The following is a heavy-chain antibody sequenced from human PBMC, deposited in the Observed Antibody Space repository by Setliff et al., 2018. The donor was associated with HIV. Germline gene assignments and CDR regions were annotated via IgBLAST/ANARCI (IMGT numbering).Heavy chain of an antibody. CDR1: GGSFSGYC. Sequence: SETLSLTCAVYGGSFSGYCWSWIRQPPGKGLEWIGEINHSGRTKYNPSLKSRVTLSVDTSKNQFSLRLSSVTAADTAVYYCVRVSCSSWYSIPRNYYYSMDVWGEGTTVTVSS. CDR2: INHSGRT. CDR3: VRVSCSSWYSIPRNYYYSMDV. D-gene: IGHD6-13*01. J-gene: IGHJ6*03. V-gene: IGHV4-34*01.